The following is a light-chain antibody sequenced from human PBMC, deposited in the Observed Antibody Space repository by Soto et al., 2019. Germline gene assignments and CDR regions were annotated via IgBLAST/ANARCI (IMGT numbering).Light chain of an antibody. Sequence: DIQMTQSPSSLSASVGDRVTIACRASQGINNYLVWYQQKPGKVPKLLIYAASTLQSGVPSRFSGSGSGTYFTLTISSLQPEDVANYYCQKYNGAQCTFGQGTKLEIK. CDR2: AAS. V-gene: IGKV1-27*01. CDR3: QKYNGAQCT. CDR1: QGINNY. J-gene: IGKJ1*01.